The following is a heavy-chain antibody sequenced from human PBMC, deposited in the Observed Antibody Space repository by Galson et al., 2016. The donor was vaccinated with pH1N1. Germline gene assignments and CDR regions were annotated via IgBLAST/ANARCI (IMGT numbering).Heavy chain of an antibody. CDR2: IYHSGST. Sequence: SETLSLTCAVSGGSISSGNWWSWVRQPPGKGLEWIGEIYHSGSTYYNPSLKSRLTMSVDKSKNQFSLKLTSVTAADTAVYYCARENLDSSGYSYFFYYGVDVWGQGTTVTVSS. CDR3: ARENLDSSGYSYFFYYGVDV. V-gene: IGHV4-4*02. D-gene: IGHD3-22*01. CDR1: GGSISSGNW. J-gene: IGHJ6*02.